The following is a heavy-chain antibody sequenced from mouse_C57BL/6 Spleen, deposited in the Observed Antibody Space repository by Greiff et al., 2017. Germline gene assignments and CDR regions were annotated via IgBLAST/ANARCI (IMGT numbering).Heavy chain of an antibody. D-gene: IGHD2-4*01. CDR1: GFTFSSYG. J-gene: IGHJ2*01. CDR3: ARLTYYDYYGYFDY. Sequence: EVHLVESGGDLVKPGGSLKLSCAASGFTFSSYGMSWVRQTPDKRLEWVATISSGGSYTYYPDSVKGRFTISRDNAKNTLYLQMSSLKSEDTAMYYCARLTYYDYYGYFDYWGQRTTLTVSS. CDR2: ISSGGSYT. V-gene: IGHV5-6*01.